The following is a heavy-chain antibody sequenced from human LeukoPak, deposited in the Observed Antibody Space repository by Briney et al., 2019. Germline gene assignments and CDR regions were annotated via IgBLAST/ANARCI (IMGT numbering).Heavy chain of an antibody. CDR3: AREYYDILTGSLDY. CDR1: GYTFTGYY. V-gene: IGHV1-2*02. CDR2: INPNSGGT. D-gene: IGHD3-9*01. Sequence: ASVKVSCKASGYTFTGYYMHWVRQAPGQGLEWMGWINPNSGGTNYAQKFQGRVTMTRDTSISTAYMELSRLRSDDAAVYYCAREYYDILTGSLDYWGQGTLVTVSS. J-gene: IGHJ4*02.